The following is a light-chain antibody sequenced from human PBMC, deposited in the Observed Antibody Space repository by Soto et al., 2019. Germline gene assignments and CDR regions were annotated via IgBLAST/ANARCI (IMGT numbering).Light chain of an antibody. CDR3: QQNNAWPLT. Sequence: ETVMTQSPATLSVSPGERVTLSCRASQSVGSNLAWYQQKPGQTPRLLIYGASNRATGFPARFSGSGSGTEFTLTISSLQSEDFAVYYCQQNNAWPLTFGQGTKVEIK. V-gene: IGKV3-15*01. CDR1: QSVGSN. J-gene: IGKJ1*01. CDR2: GAS.